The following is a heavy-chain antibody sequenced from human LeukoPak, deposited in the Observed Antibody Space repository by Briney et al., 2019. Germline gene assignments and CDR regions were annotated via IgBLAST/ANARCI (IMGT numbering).Heavy chain of an antibody. CDR1: GGSFSGYY. CDR2: INHSGST. J-gene: IGHJ4*02. CDR3: ARKLGIFTVTTAFDY. Sequence: SETLSLTCAGYGGSFSGYYWSWIRQPPGKGLEWIGEINHSGSTNYNPSLKSRVTISVDTSKNQFSLKLSSVTAADTAVYYCARKLGIFTVTTAFDYWGQGTLVTVSS. D-gene: IGHD4-17*01. V-gene: IGHV4-34*01.